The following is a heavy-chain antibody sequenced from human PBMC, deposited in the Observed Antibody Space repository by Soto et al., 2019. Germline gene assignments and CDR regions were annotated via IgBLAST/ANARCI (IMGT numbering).Heavy chain of an antibody. CDR2: ITGTSAFT. CDR1: GVVFSDFQ. Sequence: XGSLRLSCSAAGVVFSDFQFNWVRQAPGGGLEWLSSITGTSAFTEYAESIEGRFTISRDNPNKLLFLHMDNLRPEDTAVYYCARDNLAFQGAFDLWGQGTLVTVSS. D-gene: IGHD3-16*01. V-gene: IGHV3-21*01. CDR3: ARDNLAFQGAFDL. J-gene: IGHJ4*02.